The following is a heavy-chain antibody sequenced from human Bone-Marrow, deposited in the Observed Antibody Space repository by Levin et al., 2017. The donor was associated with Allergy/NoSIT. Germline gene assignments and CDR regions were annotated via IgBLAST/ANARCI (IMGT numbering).Heavy chain of an antibody. V-gene: IGHV3-30-3*01. Sequence: GGSLRLSCAASGFTFSSYAMHWVRQAPGKGLEWVAVISYDGSNKYYADSVKGRFTISRDNSKNTLYLQMNSLRAEDTAVYYCAGVVPDYFDYWGQGTLVTVSS. CDR3: AGVVPDYFDY. J-gene: IGHJ4*02. CDR2: ISYDGSNK. CDR1: GFTFSSYA. D-gene: IGHD2-2*01.